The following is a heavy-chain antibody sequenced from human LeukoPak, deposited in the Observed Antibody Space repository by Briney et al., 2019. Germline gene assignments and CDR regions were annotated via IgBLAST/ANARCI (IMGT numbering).Heavy chain of an antibody. CDR3: ARAHYGTASPAGGL. D-gene: IGHD1-1*01. CDR2: IHYSGSA. Sequence: PSETLSLTCAVYGGSFSGYYWTWIRQPPGKGLEWIGEIHYSGSATYNPSLKSRVTISEDTSKNQFSLKMNSVTAADTAVYYCARAHYGTASPAGGLWGQGTLVTVSS. CDR1: GGSFSGYY. V-gene: IGHV4-34*01. J-gene: IGHJ4*02.